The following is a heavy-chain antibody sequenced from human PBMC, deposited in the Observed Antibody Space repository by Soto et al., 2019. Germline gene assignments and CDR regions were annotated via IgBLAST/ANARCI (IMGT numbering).Heavy chain of an antibody. D-gene: IGHD3-3*01. Sequence: ASVKVSCKASGYTFTRYTMNWVRQAPGQRLEWMGWINPDNGNTKSAQKLQGRVTMTTDTSTSTAYMELRSLRSDDTAVYYCARDKYYDFWSGYYNYYYYGMDVWGQGTTVTVSS. CDR1: GYTFTRYT. CDR3: ARDKYYDFWSGYYNYYYYGMDV. V-gene: IGHV1-18*01. J-gene: IGHJ6*02. CDR2: INPDNGNT.